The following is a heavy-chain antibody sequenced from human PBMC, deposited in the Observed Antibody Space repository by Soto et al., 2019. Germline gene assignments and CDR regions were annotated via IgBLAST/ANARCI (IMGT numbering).Heavy chain of an antibody. Sequence: QVQLQESGLGLVKPSQTLSLTCTVSGGSISSGGYYWSWIRQHPGKGLEWIGYIYYSGSTYYNPSLKSRITISVDTSKNQFSLKLSSVTAADTAVYYCARVFDEYLPYSFDYWGQGTLVTVSS. V-gene: IGHV4-31*03. CDR3: ARVFDEYLPYSFDY. D-gene: IGHD2-2*01. J-gene: IGHJ4*02. CDR2: IYYSGST. CDR1: GGSISSGGYY.